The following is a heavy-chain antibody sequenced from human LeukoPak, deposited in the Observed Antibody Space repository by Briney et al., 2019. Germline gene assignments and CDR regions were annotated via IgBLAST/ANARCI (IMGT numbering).Heavy chain of an antibody. J-gene: IGHJ6*04. CDR3: ARDMDAIFGGQDV. CDR2: IYTSGST. Sequence: ASQTLSLTCTVSGGSISSGSYYWSWIRQPAGKGLEWIGRIYTSGSTNYNPSLKSRVTISVDTSKNQFSLKLSSVTAADTAVYYCARDMDAIFGGQDVWGKGTTVTVSS. V-gene: IGHV4-61*02. D-gene: IGHD3-3*01. CDR1: GGSISSGSYY.